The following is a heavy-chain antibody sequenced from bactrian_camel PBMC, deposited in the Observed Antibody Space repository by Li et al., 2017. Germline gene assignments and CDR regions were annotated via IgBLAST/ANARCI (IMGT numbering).Heavy chain of an antibody. CDR1: GFTFSSYY. CDR2: IYSDGSST. Sequence: VQLVESGGGLVPPGGSLRLSCAASGFTFSSYYMSWVRQAPGKGLQWVSSIYSDGSSTYYADSVKGRFTVSQDKAKSTLYLQMNNLKPEDTARYYCAAGWSGAYCGLKFGMDFWGIGTQVTVS. J-gene: IGHJ7*01. V-gene: IGHV3-2*01. D-gene: IGHD1*01.